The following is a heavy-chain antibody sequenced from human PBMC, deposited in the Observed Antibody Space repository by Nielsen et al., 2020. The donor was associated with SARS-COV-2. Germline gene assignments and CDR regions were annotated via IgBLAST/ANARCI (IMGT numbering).Heavy chain of an antibody. CDR2: IFYRGNT. CDR3: VRIDMATISVDY. V-gene: IGHV4-61*01. Sequence: SETLSLTCIVSGGSISTGSHYWSWIRQPPGKGLEWIGYIFYRGNTNYKPSLKSRVTISVDTSKNQFSLKVNSVTAADTVVYYCVRIDMATISVDYWGRGTLVTVSS. D-gene: IGHD5-24*01. J-gene: IGHJ4*02. CDR1: GGSISTGSHY.